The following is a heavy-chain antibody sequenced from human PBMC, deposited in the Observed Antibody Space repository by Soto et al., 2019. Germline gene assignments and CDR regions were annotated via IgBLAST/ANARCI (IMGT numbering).Heavy chain of an antibody. V-gene: IGHV3-73*02. CDR2: IRSKANSYAT. CDR3: ARAVFDFWRGHPKGPEY. J-gene: IGHJ4*02. CDR1: GFTFSGSA. Sequence: EVQLVESGGGWVQPGGSLKVSCAASGFTFSGSAMHWVRQASGKGLEWVGRIRSKANSYATAYAVSVKGRFTISRDDSRNTAYLQSNTLKTEDTAVYYCARAVFDFWRGHPKGPEYWGQGTVVTVSS. D-gene: IGHD3-3*01.